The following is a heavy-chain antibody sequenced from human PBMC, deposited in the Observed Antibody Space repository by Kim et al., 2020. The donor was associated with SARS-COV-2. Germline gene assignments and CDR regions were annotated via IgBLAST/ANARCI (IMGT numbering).Heavy chain of an antibody. CDR2: IIPIFGTA. CDR1: GGTFSSYA. D-gene: IGHD1-7*01. J-gene: IGHJ6*02. V-gene: IGHV1-69*13. CDR3: ARDLVEGTIYYYYYGMDV. Sequence: SVKVSCKASGGTFSSYAISWVRQAPGQGLEWMGGIIPIFGTANYAQKFQGRVTITADESTSTAYMELSSLRSEDTAVYYCARDLVEGTIYYYYYGMDVWGQRTTVTVSS.